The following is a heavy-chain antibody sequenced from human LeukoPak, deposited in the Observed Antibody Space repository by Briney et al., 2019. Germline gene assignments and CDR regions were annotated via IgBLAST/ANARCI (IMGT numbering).Heavy chain of an antibody. CDR2: MNPSSGNT. CDR3: ARGSPPGRAGYCSGGSCPYFDY. CDR1: GYTFTSYD. J-gene: IGHJ4*02. Sequence: ASVKVSCKASGYTFTSYDINWVRQATGQGLEWMGWMNPSSGNTGYAQKFQGRVTMTRNTSISTAYMELSSLKSEDTAVYYCARGSPPGRAGYCSGGSCPYFDYWGQGTLVTVSS. V-gene: IGHV1-8*01. D-gene: IGHD2-15*01.